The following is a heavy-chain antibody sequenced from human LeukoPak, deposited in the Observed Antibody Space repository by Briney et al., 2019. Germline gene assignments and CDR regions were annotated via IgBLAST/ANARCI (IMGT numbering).Heavy chain of an antibody. CDR1: GFTFSNYA. Sequence: GGPLRLSCAASGFTFSNYAMSWVRQAPGKGLEWVSTISGSGGTTYYADSVEGRFTISRDNSKNTLYLQMSSLRAEDTAIYYCAKGSSTWYGGQGGLFDNWGQGTPVTVSS. CDR2: ISGSGGTT. J-gene: IGHJ4*02. V-gene: IGHV3-23*01. D-gene: IGHD6-13*01. CDR3: AKGSSTWYGGQGGLFDN.